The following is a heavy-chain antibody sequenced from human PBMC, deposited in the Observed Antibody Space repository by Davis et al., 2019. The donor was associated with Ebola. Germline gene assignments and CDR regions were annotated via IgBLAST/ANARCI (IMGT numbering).Heavy chain of an antibody. Sequence: GESLKISCAASGFTFSSYAMSWVRQAPGKGLEWVSAISGSGGSTYYADSVKGRFTISRDNSKNTLYLQMNSLRAEDTAVYYCARDSHWANCSGGSCYHYGMDVWGQGTTVTVSS. CDR2: ISGSGGST. V-gene: IGHV3-23*01. CDR3: ARDSHWANCSGGSCYHYGMDV. CDR1: GFTFSSYA. J-gene: IGHJ6*02. D-gene: IGHD2-15*01.